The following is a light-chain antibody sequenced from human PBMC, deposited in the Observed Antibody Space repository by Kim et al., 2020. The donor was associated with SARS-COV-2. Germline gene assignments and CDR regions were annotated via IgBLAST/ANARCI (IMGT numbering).Light chain of an antibody. J-gene: IGLJ2*01. CDR2: QDN. V-gene: IGLV3-1*01. CDR1: KLGYKY. Sequence: VSPGKTAIITCSGAKLGYKYVSWYQQRPGQSPVLVIYQDNKRPSGIPERLSGSNSGNTATLTISGTQATDEADYYCQAWDSSNVVFGGGTQLTVL. CDR3: QAWDSSNVV.